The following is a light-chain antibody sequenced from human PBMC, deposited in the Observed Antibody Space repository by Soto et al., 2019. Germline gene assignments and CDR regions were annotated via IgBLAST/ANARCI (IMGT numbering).Light chain of an antibody. V-gene: IGKV3-11*01. CDR1: QSVSSY. CDR2: DAS. J-gene: IGKJ1*01. CDR3: QQRSNWPWK. Sequence: EIVLTQSPATLSLSPGERATLSCRASQSVSSYLAWYQQKPGQAPRLLIYDASSRATGIPARFSGSGSGTDFTLTISSLEPEDFAVYYCQQRSNWPWKFGQWTKVEIK.